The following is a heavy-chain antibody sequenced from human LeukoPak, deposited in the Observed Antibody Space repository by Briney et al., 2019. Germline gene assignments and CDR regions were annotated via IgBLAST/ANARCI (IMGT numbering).Heavy chain of an antibody. J-gene: IGHJ5*02. V-gene: IGHV3-7*01. CDR3: ATPARGGSALP. Sequence: GGSLRLSCAASGFSFSSYWMSWVRQAPGKGLEWVANIQHDGSEQYYVDSVKGRFTISRDNTKKSLFLQINSLGAEDTAVYYCATPARGGSALPWGQGTLVTVSS. D-gene: IGHD6-19*01. CDR1: GFSFSSYW. CDR2: IQHDGSEQ.